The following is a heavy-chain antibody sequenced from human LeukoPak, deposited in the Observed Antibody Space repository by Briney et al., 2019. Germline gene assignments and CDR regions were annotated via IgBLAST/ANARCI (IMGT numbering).Heavy chain of an antibody. CDR1: GFTFSTYG. CDR2: ISGRDSNT. D-gene: IGHD4-23*01. Sequence: GGSLRLSCAVSGFTFSTYGMSWVRQAPGKGLEWVSAISGRDSNTYYADSVEGRFTISRDNSKNTLYLHFNSLRAEDTAVYYCAKRSDYGGNGNYFDSWGQGTPVTVSS. V-gene: IGHV3-23*01. CDR3: AKRSDYGGNGNYFDS. J-gene: IGHJ4*02.